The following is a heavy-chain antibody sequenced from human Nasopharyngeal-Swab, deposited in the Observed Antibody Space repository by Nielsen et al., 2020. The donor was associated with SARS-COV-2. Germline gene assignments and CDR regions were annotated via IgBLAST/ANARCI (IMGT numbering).Heavy chain of an antibody. D-gene: IGHD3-22*01. CDR3: ARSTYYYDSSGYSFDY. J-gene: IGHJ4*02. V-gene: IGHV1-3*01. CDR2: INAGNGNT. CDR1: GYTFTSYA. Sequence: ASVKVSCKASGYTFTSYAMHWVCQAPGQRLEWMGWINAGNGNTKYSQKFQGRVTITRDTSASTAYMELSSLRSEDTAVYYCARSTYYYDSSGYSFDYWGQGTLVTVSS.